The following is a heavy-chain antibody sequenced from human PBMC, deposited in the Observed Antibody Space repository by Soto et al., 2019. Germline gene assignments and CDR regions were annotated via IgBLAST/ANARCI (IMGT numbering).Heavy chain of an antibody. CDR2: ISYDGSNK. Sequence: QVQLVESGGGVVQPGRSLRLSCAASGFTFSSYGMHWVRQAPGKGLEWVAVISYDGSNKYYADSVKGRFTISRDNSKNTLYLQMNSLRAEDTAVYYCAKSYGSGSYSFRGIDYWGQGTLLTVSS. J-gene: IGHJ4*02. CDR3: AKSYGSGSYSFRGIDY. D-gene: IGHD3-10*01. CDR1: GFTFSSYG. V-gene: IGHV3-30*18.